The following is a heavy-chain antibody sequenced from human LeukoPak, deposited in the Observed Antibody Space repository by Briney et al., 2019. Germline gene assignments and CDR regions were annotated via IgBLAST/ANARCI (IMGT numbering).Heavy chain of an antibody. D-gene: IGHD1-26*01. CDR3: ARGQKTASYSYTPFDY. Sequence: SETLSLTCGVSGGSISSGDYSWGWLRQPPGKGLEWIGYIYHTGITYYNPSLKTRVTISVDRSKNQFSLKLNSVTAADTAVYYCARGQKTASYSYTPFDYWGQGTLVTVSS. V-gene: IGHV4-30-2*01. J-gene: IGHJ4*02. CDR1: GGSISSGDYS. CDR2: IYHTGIT.